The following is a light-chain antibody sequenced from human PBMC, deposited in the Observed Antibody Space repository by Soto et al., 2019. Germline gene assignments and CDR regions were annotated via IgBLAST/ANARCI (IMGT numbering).Light chain of an antibody. CDR3: QQRSSWPPIT. CDR2: DAS. Sequence: EMVLTQSPAIRSLSPGERATLSCRASQSIGNFLAWYQQKPGQPPRLLIFDASNRAAGVPARSSGSGSGTDFTLTIRSLEPEDFAVYFCQQRSSWPPITFGQGTRLEIK. V-gene: IGKV3-11*01. CDR1: QSIGNF. J-gene: IGKJ5*01.